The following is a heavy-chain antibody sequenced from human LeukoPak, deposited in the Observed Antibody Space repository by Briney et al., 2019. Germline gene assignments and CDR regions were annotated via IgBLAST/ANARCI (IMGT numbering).Heavy chain of an antibody. V-gene: IGHV1-69*04. Sequence: GASVKVSCKASGYTFTSYGISWVRQAPGQGLEWMGRIIPILGIANYAQKFQGRVTITADKSTSTAYMELSSLRSEDTAVYYCARGKISGYDDYWGQGTWSPSPQ. D-gene: IGHD5-12*01. CDR2: IIPILGIA. CDR3: ARGKISGYDDY. CDR1: GYTFTSYG. J-gene: IGHJ4*02.